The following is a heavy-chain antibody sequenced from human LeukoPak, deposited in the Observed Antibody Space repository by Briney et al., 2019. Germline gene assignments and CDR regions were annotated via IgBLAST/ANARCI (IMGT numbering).Heavy chain of an antibody. CDR2: IYPGDSDT. V-gene: IGHV5-51*01. J-gene: IGHJ4*02. CDR1: GYSFTSCW. Sequence: GESLKISCKGSGYSFTSCWIGWVRQVPGKGLQWMGIIYPGDSDTRYSPSFQGQVTISADKSISTAYLQWSSLKASDTAMYYCARGDGYNPDYFDYWGQGTLVTVSS. CDR3: ARGDGYNPDYFDY. D-gene: IGHD5-24*01.